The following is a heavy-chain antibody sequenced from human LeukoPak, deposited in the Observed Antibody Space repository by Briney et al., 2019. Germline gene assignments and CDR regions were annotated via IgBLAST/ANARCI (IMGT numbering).Heavy chain of an antibody. D-gene: IGHD3-3*01. CDR2: INPSGGST. J-gene: IGHJ6*02. CDR3: ARDTTIFGVVYYGMDV. V-gene: IGHV1-46*01. Sequence: ASVTVSCKASGYTFTSYYMHWVRQAPGQGLEWMGIINPSGGSTSYAQKFQGRVTMTRDTSTSTVYMELSSLRSEDTAVYYCARDTTIFGVVYYGMDVWGQGTTVTVSS. CDR1: GYTFTSYY.